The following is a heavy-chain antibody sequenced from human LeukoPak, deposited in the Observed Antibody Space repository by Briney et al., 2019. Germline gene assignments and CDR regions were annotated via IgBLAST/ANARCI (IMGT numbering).Heavy chain of an antibody. CDR1: RFIFSSYH. J-gene: IGHJ4*02. Sequence: KAGGSLRLSCAASRFIFSSYHMHWVRQPPGKGLEWVSSISSSNSFIYYADSMEGRVTSSRDNAKNSLYLQMNSLRAEDTAVYYCARGTNWSPLDFDYWGQGTLVTVSS. CDR3: ARGTNWSPLDFDY. V-gene: IGHV3-21*01. CDR2: ISSSNSFI. D-gene: IGHD1-20*01.